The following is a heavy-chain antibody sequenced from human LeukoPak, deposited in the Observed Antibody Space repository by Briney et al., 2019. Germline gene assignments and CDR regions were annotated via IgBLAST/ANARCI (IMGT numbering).Heavy chain of an antibody. Sequence: PGGSLRLSCAASEFTFRTYSMNWVRQAPGKGLEWVSYIDTTSSTIYYADSVKGRFTISRDNAKNSLYLQMNSLRAEDTAVYYCARAPSSSNLLVFDYWGQGTLVTVSS. V-gene: IGHV3-48*04. CDR3: ARAPSSSNLLVFDY. CDR2: IDTTSSTI. CDR1: EFTFRTYS. D-gene: IGHD6-13*01. J-gene: IGHJ4*02.